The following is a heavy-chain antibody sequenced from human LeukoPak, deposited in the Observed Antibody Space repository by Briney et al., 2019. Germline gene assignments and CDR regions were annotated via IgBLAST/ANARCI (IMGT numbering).Heavy chain of an antibody. CDR1: GGSISSYY. J-gene: IGHJ4*02. Sequence: SETLSLTCTVAGGSISSYYWSWIRQPPGKGLEWIGYIYYSGSTNYNPSLKSRVTISVDTSKNQFSLKLSSVTAADTAVYYCARHRGRPGGTAPLDYWGQGTLVTVSS. D-gene: IGHD3-16*01. V-gene: IGHV4-59*08. CDR3: ARHRGRPGGTAPLDY. CDR2: IYYSGST.